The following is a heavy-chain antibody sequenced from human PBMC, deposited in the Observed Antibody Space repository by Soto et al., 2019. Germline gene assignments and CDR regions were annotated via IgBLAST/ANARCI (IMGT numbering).Heavy chain of an antibody. Sequence: PGESLKISCKGSGYSLTSYWIGWVRQMPGKGLEWMGIIYPGDSDTRYSPSFQGQVTISADKSISTAYLQWSSLKASDTAMYYCARDSSGWYVSYYYYYYGMDVWGQGTTVTVSS. CDR1: GYSLTSYW. J-gene: IGHJ6*02. V-gene: IGHV5-51*01. CDR3: ARDSSGWYVSYYYYYYGMDV. CDR2: IYPGDSDT. D-gene: IGHD6-19*01.